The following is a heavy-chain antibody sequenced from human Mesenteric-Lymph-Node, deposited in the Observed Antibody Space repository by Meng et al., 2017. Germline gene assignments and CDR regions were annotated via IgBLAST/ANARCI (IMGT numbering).Heavy chain of an antibody. CDR1: GYSISSGYC. J-gene: IGHJ4*02. D-gene: IGHD5-18*01. CDR2: IYHYGNT. CDR3: ARGRGYSYGYRY. Sequence: SETLSLTCAVSGYSISSGYCWCWIRPPPGKGLEWFGNIYHYGNTQYNLSLKSRVTISVDTSTNHFSLKLTSVTAADTAVYYCARGRGYSYGYRYWGQGTLVTVSS. V-gene: IGHV4-38-2*01.